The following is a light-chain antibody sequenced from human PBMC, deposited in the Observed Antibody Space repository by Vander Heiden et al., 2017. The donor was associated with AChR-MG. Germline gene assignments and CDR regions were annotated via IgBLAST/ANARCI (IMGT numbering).Light chain of an antibody. CDR2: AAS. J-gene: IGKJ1*01. CDR3: QQSHSLPLT. Sequence: DIQMPQSPSSLSASVGDRVTITCRASQSISNYLNWYQQKPGKAPDLLIYAASSLQSGVPSRFSGSGSETDFTLTISSLQPEDFATYYCQQSHSLPLTFGQGTKVEIK. CDR1: QSISNY. V-gene: IGKV1-39*01.